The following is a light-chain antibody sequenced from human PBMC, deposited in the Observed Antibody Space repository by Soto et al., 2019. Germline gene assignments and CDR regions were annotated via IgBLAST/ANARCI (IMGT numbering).Light chain of an antibody. V-gene: IGKV3-11*01. CDR3: QQSSNWSLT. CDR1: QSVRSC. Sequence: EIVLTQSPATLSLSPGERATLSCRASQSVRSCLAWYQQKPGQAPRLLIYDASNRATGIPARFSGSGSGTDFTLTISSLEPEDFAVYYCQQSSNWSLTFGGGTKVEIK. J-gene: IGKJ4*01. CDR2: DAS.